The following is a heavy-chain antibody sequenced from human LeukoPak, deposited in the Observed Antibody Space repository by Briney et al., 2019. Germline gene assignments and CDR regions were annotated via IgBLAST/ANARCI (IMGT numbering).Heavy chain of an antibody. Sequence: GGSLRLSCAASGFTFRTYWMSWVRQAPGKGLEWVANINQAGSEEYYVDSVKGRFSIYRDNAKNSLYLQMNSLRAEDTAVYYCARGHYADYAWGQGIQVTVSS. CDR3: ARGHYADYA. CDR2: INQAGSEE. CDR1: GFTFRTYW. J-gene: IGHJ5*02. D-gene: IGHD4-17*01. V-gene: IGHV3-7*01.